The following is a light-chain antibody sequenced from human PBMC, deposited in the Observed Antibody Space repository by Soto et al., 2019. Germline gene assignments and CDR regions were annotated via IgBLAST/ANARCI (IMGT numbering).Light chain of an antibody. J-gene: IGKJ1*01. CDR1: QSISSNY. CDR2: DAS. V-gene: IGKV3-20*01. CDR3: QQYHSAPRT. Sequence: DIVLTQSPGTLSLSPGERATLSCRASQSISSNYLAWYQQKPGQAPRHLIYDASSRATGIPDRFSGSGSGADFTLTINRLEPEDYAVYHCQQYHSAPRTFGQGTKVEV.